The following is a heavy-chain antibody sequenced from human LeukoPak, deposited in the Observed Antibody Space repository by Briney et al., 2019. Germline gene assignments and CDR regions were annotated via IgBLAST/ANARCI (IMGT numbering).Heavy chain of an antibody. J-gene: IGHJ4*02. D-gene: IGHD5-18*01. V-gene: IGHV3-21*01. CDR2: ISTSSSYI. CDR1: GFTISSYN. CDR3: VRGRGYSYGHLGLGFDY. Sequence: GGSMRLSCAASGFTISSYNMNWDRQAPGEGLEWVSSISTSSSYIHYADSVKGRFTISRDNAKNSLYLQMNSLRAEDTAVYYCVRGRGYSYGHLGLGFDYWGQGTLVTVSS.